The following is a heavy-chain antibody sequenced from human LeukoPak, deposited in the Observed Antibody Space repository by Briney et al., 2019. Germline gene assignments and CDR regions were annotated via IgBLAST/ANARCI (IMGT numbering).Heavy chain of an antibody. V-gene: IGHV3-48*02. J-gene: IGHJ2*01. CDR3: ARDGAFIGPHWWFDL. CDR1: GFTFSSHS. Sequence: PGGSLRLSCAASGFTFSSHSMNWVRRAPGKGLEWLSYITPSGGTMSNSDSVKGRFTISRDSAKNSVSLQMNSLTDEDTAMYYCARDGAFIGPHWWFDLWGRGTLVTVSS. CDR2: ITPSGGTM. D-gene: IGHD3-16*01.